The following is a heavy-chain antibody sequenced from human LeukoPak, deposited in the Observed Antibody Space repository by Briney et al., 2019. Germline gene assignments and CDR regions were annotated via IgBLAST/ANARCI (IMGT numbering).Heavy chain of an antibody. J-gene: IGHJ5*02. Sequence: GGSLRLSCAASGFTFSSYSMNWVRQAPGKGLEWVSSISSSSSYIYYADSVKGRFTISRGNAKNSLYLQMNSLRAEDTAVYYCARDYDFWSGYYIWFDPRGQGTLVTVSS. D-gene: IGHD3-3*01. CDR2: ISSSSSYI. V-gene: IGHV3-21*01. CDR1: GFTFSSYS. CDR3: ARDYDFWSGYYIWFDP.